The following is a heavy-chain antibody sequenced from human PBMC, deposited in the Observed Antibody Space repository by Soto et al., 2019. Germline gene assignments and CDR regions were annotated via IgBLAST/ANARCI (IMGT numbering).Heavy chain of an antibody. CDR3: AHRLTLNSNWNYGRFDY. Sequence: SGPTLVNPTQTLTLTCTFSGFSLTTYGVGVAWIRQPPGKALEWLALIYWNDSKRYCPSLQSRLTITKDTSKNQVVLTMTNMDPVDTATYFCAHRLTLNSNWNYGRFDYWGQGTLVTVSS. V-gene: IGHV2-5*01. CDR1: GFSLTTYGVG. D-gene: IGHD1-7*01. J-gene: IGHJ4*02. CDR2: IYWNDSK.